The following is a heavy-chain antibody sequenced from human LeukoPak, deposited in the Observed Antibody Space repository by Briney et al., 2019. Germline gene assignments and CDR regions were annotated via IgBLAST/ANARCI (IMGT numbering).Heavy chain of an antibody. J-gene: IGHJ4*02. CDR1: GFTFSSYA. V-gene: IGHV3-23*01. D-gene: IGHD5-18*01. CDR3: AKDWGYSYGFAAFDY. CDR2: ISGSGGST. Sequence: GGSLRLSCAASGFTFSSYAMSWVRQAPGTGQEWVSAISGSGGSTYYADSVKGRFTISRDNSKNTLYLQMNSLRAEDTAVYYCAKDWGYSYGFAAFDYWGQGTLVTVSS.